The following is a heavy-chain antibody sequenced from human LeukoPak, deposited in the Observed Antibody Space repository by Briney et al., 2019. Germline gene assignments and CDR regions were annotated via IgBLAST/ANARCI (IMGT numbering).Heavy chain of an antibody. CDR3: ARVEVHKDGYNHDY. Sequence: SETLSLTCAVYGGSFSGYYWSWIRQPPGKGLEWIGEINHSGSTNYNPSLKSRVTISVDTSKNQFSLKLSSVTAADTAVYYCARVEVHKDGYNHDYWGQGTLVTVSS. CDR2: INHSGST. CDR1: GGSFSGYY. V-gene: IGHV4-34*01. J-gene: IGHJ4*02. D-gene: IGHD5-24*01.